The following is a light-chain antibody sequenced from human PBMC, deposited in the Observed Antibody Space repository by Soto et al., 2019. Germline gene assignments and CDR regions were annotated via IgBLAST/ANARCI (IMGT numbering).Light chain of an antibody. J-gene: IGLJ2*01. CDR3: SSYTSSSTLVV. CDR2: DVS. Sequence: QSALTQPASVSGSPGQSITISCTGTSSDVGGYNYVSWYQQHPGKAPKLMIYDVSNRPSGGANRFSGPKSGNTASLPISGLQAEDEADYYCSSYTSSSTLVVFGGGTKLTVL. CDR1: SSDVGGYNY. V-gene: IGLV2-14*01.